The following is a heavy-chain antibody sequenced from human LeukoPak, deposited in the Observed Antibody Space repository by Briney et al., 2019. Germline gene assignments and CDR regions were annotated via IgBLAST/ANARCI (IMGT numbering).Heavy chain of an antibody. CDR1: GYTFISYY. CDR2: INPRASRT. CDR3: ARERDYDSSGALNG. V-gene: IGHV1-46*01. J-gene: IGHJ4*02. D-gene: IGHD3-22*01. Sequence: ASVKVSCKASGYTFISYYIHWVRQAPGQGLEWVGVINPRASRTTYAQKFQGRVTMTRDMSASTVYMELRSLRSDDTAVYYCARERDYDSSGALNGWGQGTLVTVSS.